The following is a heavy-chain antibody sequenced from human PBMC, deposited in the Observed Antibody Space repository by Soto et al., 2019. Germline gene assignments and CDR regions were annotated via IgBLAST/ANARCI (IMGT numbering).Heavy chain of an antibody. Sequence: QVQLQESGPGLVKPSETLSLTCAVSGDSISSYYCMWIRQPPGKGLESIGYLYYGRSANYNPSLKCRVTLSVDTSTNQGSLTLSSMTAADTAVYYCALRSMAVVPEYWGQGTLVTVSS. CDR3: ALRSMAVVPEY. CDR2: LYYGRSA. CDR1: GDSISSYY. J-gene: IGHJ4*02. D-gene: IGHD3-22*01. V-gene: IGHV4-59*01.